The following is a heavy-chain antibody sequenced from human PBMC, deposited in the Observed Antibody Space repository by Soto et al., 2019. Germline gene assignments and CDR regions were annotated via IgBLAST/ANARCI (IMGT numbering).Heavy chain of an antibody. CDR1: GGTFSGYA. CDR2: IIPIFGTA. J-gene: IGHJ4*02. CDR3: ARVDRGSLHIDY. Sequence: ASVKVSCKASGGTFSGYAISWVRQAPGPGLEWMGGIIPIFGTANYAQKFQGRVTITADESTSTAYMDLSSLRSEDTAVYYCARVDRGSLHIDYWGQGTLVTVSS. V-gene: IGHV1-69*13. D-gene: IGHD1-26*01.